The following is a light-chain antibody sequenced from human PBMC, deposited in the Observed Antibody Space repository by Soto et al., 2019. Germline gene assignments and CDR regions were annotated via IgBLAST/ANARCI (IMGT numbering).Light chain of an antibody. CDR3: QSHDARQNGCV. J-gene: IGLJ2*01. CDR1: NSNIGAGFN. V-gene: IGLV1-40*01. Sequence: QSVLTQPPSVSGAPGQSVTISCTGTNSNIGAGFNVHWYQHVLGRAPKLLIYGNNNRPSGVPDRFSGSRSATSASLAITGLQPDDEGHYDCQSHDARQNGCVFGGGTKLTVL. CDR2: GNN.